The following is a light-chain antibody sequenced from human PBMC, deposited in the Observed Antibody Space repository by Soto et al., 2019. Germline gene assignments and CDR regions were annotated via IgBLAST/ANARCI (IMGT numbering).Light chain of an antibody. CDR1: SSDVGSYNL. CDR2: EGS. J-gene: IGLJ3*02. Sequence: QSALTQPASVSGSPGQSIIISCTGTSSDVGSYNLVSWYQQHPGKAPKLMIYEGSKRPSGVSNRFSGSKSGNTASLTISGLQAEDEADYYCCSYAGSSTQFGGGTKLNV. V-gene: IGLV2-23*01. CDR3: CSYAGSSTQ.